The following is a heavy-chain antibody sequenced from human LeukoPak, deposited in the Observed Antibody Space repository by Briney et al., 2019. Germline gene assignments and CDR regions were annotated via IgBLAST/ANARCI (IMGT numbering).Heavy chain of an antibody. V-gene: IGHV1-69*06. CDR3: ARGVSGYGDYYYYYYMDV. CDR2: IIPIFGTA. D-gene: IGHD4-17*01. CDR1: GGTFSSYA. J-gene: IGHJ6*03. Sequence: ASVKASCKASGGTFSSYAISWVRQAPGQGLEWMGGIIPIFGTANYAQKFQGRVTITADKSTSTAYMELSSLRSEDTAVYYCARGVSGYGDYYYYYYMDVWGKGTTVTVSS.